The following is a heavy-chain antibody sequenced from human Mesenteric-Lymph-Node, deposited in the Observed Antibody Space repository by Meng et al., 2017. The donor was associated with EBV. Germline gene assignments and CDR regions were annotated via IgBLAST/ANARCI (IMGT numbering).Heavy chain of an antibody. V-gene: IGHV2-5*02. CDR3: AGWSARLEY. CDR1: GFSLSTRGVL. D-gene: IGHD3-3*01. CDR2: VYWDDDK. Sequence: QITLKESGPTPVKPTQTLTLTCTFSGFSLSTRGVLVGWIRQPPGQALEWLALVYWDDDKRYSPSLKSRLSITKNTSKNQVVLTMADMDPVDTGTYYCAGWSARLEYWGPGTLVTVSS. J-gene: IGHJ4*02.